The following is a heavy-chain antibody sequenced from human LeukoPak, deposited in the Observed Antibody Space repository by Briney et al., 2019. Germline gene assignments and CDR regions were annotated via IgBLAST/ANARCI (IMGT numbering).Heavy chain of an antibody. CDR3: ARAGTRVAATYLLKYISDY. Sequence: SETLSLTCTVSGGSISSYYWSWIRQPPGKGLEWIGYIYYSGSTNYNPSLKSRVTISVDTSKNQFSLKLSSVTAADTAVYYCARAGTRVAATYLLKYISDYWGQGTLVTVSS. CDR1: GGSISSYY. D-gene: IGHD2-15*01. CDR2: IYYSGST. V-gene: IGHV4-59*01. J-gene: IGHJ4*02.